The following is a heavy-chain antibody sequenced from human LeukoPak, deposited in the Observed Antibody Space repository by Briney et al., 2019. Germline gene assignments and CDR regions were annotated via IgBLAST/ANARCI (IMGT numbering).Heavy chain of an antibody. CDR3: ARGDSSGVYYYYMDV. CDR1: GGTFSSYA. CDR2: IIPIFGTA. J-gene: IGHJ6*03. V-gene: IGHV1-69*05. Sequence: SVKVSCKASGGTFSSYAISWVRQAPGQGLEWMGRIIPIFGTANYAQKFQGRVTITTDESTSTGYMELSSLRSEDTAVYYCARGDSSGVYYYYMDVWGKGTTVTVSS. D-gene: IGHD3-22*01.